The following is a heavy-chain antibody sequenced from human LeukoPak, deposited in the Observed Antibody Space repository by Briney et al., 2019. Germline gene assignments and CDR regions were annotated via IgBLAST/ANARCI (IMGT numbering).Heavy chain of an antibody. CDR3: ARDSTMIPWNYYYYMDV. Sequence: GASVKVSCKASGGTFSSYAISWVRQAPGQGLEWMGGIIPIFGTANYAQKFQGRVTITADKSTSTAYMELSSLRSEDTAVYYCARDSTMIPWNYYYYMDVWGKGTTVTVSS. CDR1: GGTFSSYA. CDR2: IIPIFGTA. V-gene: IGHV1-69*06. D-gene: IGHD3-22*01. J-gene: IGHJ6*03.